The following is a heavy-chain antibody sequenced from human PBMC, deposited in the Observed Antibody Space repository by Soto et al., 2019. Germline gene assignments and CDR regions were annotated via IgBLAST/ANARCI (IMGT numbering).Heavy chain of an antibody. J-gene: IGHJ4*03. V-gene: IGHV4-39*01. CDR3: VSPRITGPTQSYFDC. D-gene: IGHD1-20*01. CDR1: RGSHTSSSYY. CDR2: VYYRGGS. Sequence: PSVTLSLTGTVSRGSHTSSSYYYAWIRQHPRKRLSWIGSVYYRGGSNSKSSVKSRASISVDTSKNRFSLSLNSVTSSDTAVSFCVSPRITGPTQSYFDCCDTGALGTVST.